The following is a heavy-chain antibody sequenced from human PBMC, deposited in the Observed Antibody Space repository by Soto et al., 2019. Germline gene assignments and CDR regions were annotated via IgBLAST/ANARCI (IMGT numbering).Heavy chain of an antibody. Sequence: GGSLRLSCAASGFTFSSYAMHWVRQAPGKGLEWVAVISYDGSNKYYADSVKGRFTISRDNSKNTLYLQMNSLRAEDTAVYYCARSFLGIYYDSHDAFDIWGQGTMVTVS. D-gene: IGHD3-22*01. CDR2: ISYDGSNK. V-gene: IGHV3-30-3*01. CDR1: GFTFSSYA. CDR3: ARSFLGIYYDSHDAFDI. J-gene: IGHJ3*02.